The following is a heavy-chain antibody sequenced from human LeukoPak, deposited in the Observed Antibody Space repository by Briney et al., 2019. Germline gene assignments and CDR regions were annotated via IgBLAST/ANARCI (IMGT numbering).Heavy chain of an antibody. J-gene: IGHJ4*02. CDR3: ARAREAPANVFPDH. Sequence: PGGSLRLSRAASGFTFSRYWMTWVRQSPGKGLEWVANINQDGSEKYYGDSVTGRFTISRDNAENLLFLQMNSLRDDDTGVYYCARAREAPANVFPDHWGQGVVVTVSS. D-gene: IGHD2-8*01. CDR2: INQDGSEK. CDR1: GFTFSRYW. V-gene: IGHV3-7*01.